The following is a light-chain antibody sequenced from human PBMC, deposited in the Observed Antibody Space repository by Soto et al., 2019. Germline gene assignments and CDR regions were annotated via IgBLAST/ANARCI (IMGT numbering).Light chain of an antibody. CDR1: QSINTY. J-gene: IGKJ1*01. CDR3: QQGYGAPS. CDR2: TAS. V-gene: IGKV1-39*01. Sequence: DIQMTQSPSSLSASVGDRVTITCRASQSINTYLNWYQQKPGRAPRLLIYTASSLQSGVPSRFSGSGSGTDFALTISRLQPEDFATYDCQQGYGAPSFGQGTKVEV.